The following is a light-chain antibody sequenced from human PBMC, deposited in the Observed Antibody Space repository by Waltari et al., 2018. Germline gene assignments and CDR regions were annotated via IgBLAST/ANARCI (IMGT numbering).Light chain of an antibody. CDR3: QQYYSFPWT. CDR2: AAS. V-gene: IGKV1D-8*02. J-gene: IGKJ1*01. Sequence: AIWMTQSPSLLSASTGDRVPLSCRMSHRISSYLAWYQQKPGKAPELLIYAASTLQSGVPSRFSGSGSGTDFTLTISCLQSEDFATYYCQQYYSFPWTFGQGTKVEIK. CDR1: HRISSY.